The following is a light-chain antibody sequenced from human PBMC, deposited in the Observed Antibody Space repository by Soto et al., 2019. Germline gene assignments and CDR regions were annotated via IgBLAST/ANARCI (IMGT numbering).Light chain of an antibody. CDR3: QQYDSLPLT. J-gene: IGKJ4*01. V-gene: IGKV1-33*01. Sequence: DIHLTQSTSFLSAYVRDRVTVTCRPSQAVPNNMAWYQQKPGKAPKLLIYDASNLQAGVPSRFSGSGSGTEFTFTIRILQPEDFATYFCQQYDSLPLTFGGGTKV. CDR1: QAVPNN. CDR2: DAS.